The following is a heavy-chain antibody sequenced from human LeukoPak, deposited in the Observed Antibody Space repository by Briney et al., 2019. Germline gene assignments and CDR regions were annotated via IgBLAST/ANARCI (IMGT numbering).Heavy chain of an antibody. D-gene: IGHD6-19*01. CDR2: ISSSSSYI. Sequence: PGGSLRLSCAASGFTFSSYSMNWVRQAPGKGLEWVSSISSSSSYIYYADSVKGRFTISRDNAKNSLYLQMNSLRAEDTAVYYCARKGYSSGWYGVDYYHYYMDVWGKGTTVTVSS. CDR1: GFTFSSYS. CDR3: ARKGYSSGWYGVDYYHYYMDV. V-gene: IGHV3-21*01. J-gene: IGHJ6*03.